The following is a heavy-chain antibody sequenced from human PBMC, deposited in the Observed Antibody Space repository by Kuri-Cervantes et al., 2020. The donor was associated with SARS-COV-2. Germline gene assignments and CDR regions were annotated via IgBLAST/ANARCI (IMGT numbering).Heavy chain of an antibody. J-gene: IGHJ5*02. V-gene: IGHV4-39*01. CDR1: GGSISSSSYY. CDR3: ATLPLSITIFGEVIGWFDP. Sequence: SETLSLTCTVSGGSISSSSYYWGWIRQPPGKGLEWIGSIYYTGNTYYSVSLKSRVTISVDTSKNQFSLKLNSVTAADTAVYYCATLPLSITIFGEVIGWFDPWGQEPWSPSPQ. CDR2: IYYTGNT. D-gene: IGHD3-3*01.